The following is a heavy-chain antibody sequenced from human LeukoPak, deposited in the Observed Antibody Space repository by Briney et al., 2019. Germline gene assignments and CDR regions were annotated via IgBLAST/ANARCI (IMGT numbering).Heavy chain of an antibody. J-gene: IGHJ6*03. CDR3: ARVPIFGAFHYYDYMDV. CDR1: GGSISSYY. D-gene: IGHD3-3*01. CDR2: IYYSGST. Sequence: PSETLSLTCTVSGGSISSYYWSWIRQPPGKGLEWIGYIYYSGSTNYNPSLKSRVTISVDTSKNQFSLKLSSVTAADTAVYYCARVPIFGAFHYYDYMDVWGKGTTVTVSS. V-gene: IGHV4-59*01.